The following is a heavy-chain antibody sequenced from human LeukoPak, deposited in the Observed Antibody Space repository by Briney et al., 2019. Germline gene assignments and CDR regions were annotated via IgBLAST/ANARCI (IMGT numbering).Heavy chain of an antibody. CDR1: GGPISTYY. D-gene: IGHD3-22*01. CDR3: ASRTMIDAFDM. CDR2: IYYSRST. V-gene: IGHV4-59*01. Sequence: SETLSLTCTVSGGPISTYYWSWIRQPPGKGLEWIGYIYYSRSTNYNPSLKSRVTISVDTSKNQFSLNLNSVTAADTAMYYCASRTMIDAFDMWGQGTMVTVSS. J-gene: IGHJ3*02.